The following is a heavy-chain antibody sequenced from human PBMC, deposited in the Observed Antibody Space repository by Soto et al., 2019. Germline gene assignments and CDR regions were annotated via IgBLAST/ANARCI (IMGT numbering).Heavy chain of an antibody. Sequence: GGSLRLSCAASGSTFSDYSMNWVRQAPGKGLEWVLYISSRSKTIYYADSAKGRFTISRDNAKDLLYLQMSSLRDEDTAVYYCAREDILGARSFDYWGQGTQVTVSS. J-gene: IGHJ4*02. CDR3: AREDILGARSFDY. CDR2: ISSRSKTI. V-gene: IGHV3-48*02. CDR1: GSTFSDYS. D-gene: IGHD1-26*01.